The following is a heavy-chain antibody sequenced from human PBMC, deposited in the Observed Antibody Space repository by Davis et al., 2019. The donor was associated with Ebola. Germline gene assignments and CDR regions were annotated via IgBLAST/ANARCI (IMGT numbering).Heavy chain of an antibody. Sequence: ASVTVSCKASGYRFTSYYMHWVRQVPGQGLEWMGIINPITGGTSYAQNFQVRVNMTRDTSTSTVYMELSSLRSEDTAVYYCAREGGRYYDSSGYVFDIWGQGTMVKVSS. D-gene: IGHD3-22*01. V-gene: IGHV1-46*01. CDR3: AREGGRYYDSSGYVFDI. CDR1: GYRFTSYY. J-gene: IGHJ3*02. CDR2: INPITGGT.